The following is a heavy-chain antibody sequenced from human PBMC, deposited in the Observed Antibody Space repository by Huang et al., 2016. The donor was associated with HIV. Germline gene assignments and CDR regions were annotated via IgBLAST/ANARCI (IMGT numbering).Heavy chain of an antibody. CDR1: GYTFTSYG. CDR2: ISASSGDT. D-gene: IGHD3-22*01. CDR3: ARDPKYHRIGYYRQRRGIDI. V-gene: IGHV1-18*01. J-gene: IGHJ3*02. Sequence: QIQLMQSGPELKQPGASVKVSCKASGYTFTSYGITWVRQAPGQGPEWMGWISASSGDTENAQNVQGRVTLTTATSTNIAYMELRSLRSDDTAKYYCARDPKYHRIGYYRQRRGIDIWGQGTMVIVSS.